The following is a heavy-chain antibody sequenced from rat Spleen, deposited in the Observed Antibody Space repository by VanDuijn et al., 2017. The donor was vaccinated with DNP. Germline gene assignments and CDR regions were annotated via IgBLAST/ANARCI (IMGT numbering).Heavy chain of an antibody. CDR1: XFTXXNYX. CDR2: ISHSGGNT. Sequence: EVQLVESGGGLVQPGRXXKLSCAXXXFTXXNYXXAWVLQAPTKGLEWLASISHSGGNTYYRDSVKGRFTVSRDNAKSSLYLQMDSLRSEDTATYYCATFEGRDAWGQGTSVTVSS. CDR3: ATFEGRDA. V-gene: IGHV5-25*01. J-gene: IGHJ4*01. D-gene: IGHD1-11*01.